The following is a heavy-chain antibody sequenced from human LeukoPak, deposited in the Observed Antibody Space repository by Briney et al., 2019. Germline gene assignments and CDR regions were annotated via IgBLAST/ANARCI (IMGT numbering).Heavy chain of an antibody. D-gene: IGHD4-17*01. Sequence: SETLSLTCTVSSGSISSSSYYWGWIRQPPGKGLEWIGSIYYSGSTYYNPSLKSRVTISVDTSKNQFSLKLSSVTAADTAVYYCARDNDYGDYFGGLDYWGQGTLVTVSS. CDR1: SGSISSSSYY. CDR3: ARDNDYGDYFGGLDY. V-gene: IGHV4-39*07. CDR2: IYYSGST. J-gene: IGHJ4*02.